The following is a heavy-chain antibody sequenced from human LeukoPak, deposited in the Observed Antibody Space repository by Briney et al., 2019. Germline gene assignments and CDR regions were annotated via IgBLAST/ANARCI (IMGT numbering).Heavy chain of an antibody. J-gene: IGHJ4*02. CDR2: ISGSGGST. Sequence: GGSLRLSCAASGFTFSSYAMSWVRQAPGKGLGWVSAISGSGGSTYYADSVKGRFTISRDNSKNTLYLQMNSLRAEDTAVYYCARKGTYYDYVWGSYLPDYWGQGTLVTVSS. CDR3: ARKGTYYDYVWGSYLPDY. V-gene: IGHV3-23*01. D-gene: IGHD3-16*02. CDR1: GFTFSSYA.